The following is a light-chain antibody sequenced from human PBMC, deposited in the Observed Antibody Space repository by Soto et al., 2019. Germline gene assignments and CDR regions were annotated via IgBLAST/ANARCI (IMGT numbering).Light chain of an antibody. CDR3: QQYYSYRRT. CDR2: KAS. CDR1: QSISSW. V-gene: IGKV1-5*03. Sequence: DIQMTQSPSTLSASVGDRVTITCRASQSISSWLAWYQQKPGKAPKLLIYKASSLESGVPSRFSGSGSGTEFTLTISSLQPDDFATYYCQQYYSYRRTFGQGTKVEIK. J-gene: IGKJ1*01.